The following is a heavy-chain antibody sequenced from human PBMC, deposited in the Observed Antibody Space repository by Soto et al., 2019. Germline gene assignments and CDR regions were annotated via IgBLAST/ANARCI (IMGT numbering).Heavy chain of an antibody. D-gene: IGHD3-10*01. V-gene: IGHV1-3*01. Sequence: QVQLVQSGAEVKKPGASVKVSCKASGYTFTAYAINCVRQAPGQRLEWMGWLSAGNGNTKYSQNFQGRVTLTRDTSASTAYMKLSSLRSEDTAVYYCARVAYYGSGALDPWGQGTLVTISS. J-gene: IGHJ5*02. CDR3: ARVAYYGSGALDP. CDR2: LSAGNGNT. CDR1: GYTFTAYA.